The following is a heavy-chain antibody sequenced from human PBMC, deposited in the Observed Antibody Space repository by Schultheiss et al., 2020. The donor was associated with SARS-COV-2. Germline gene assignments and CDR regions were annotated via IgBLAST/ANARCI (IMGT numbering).Heavy chain of an antibody. CDR2: IHHSGST. Sequence: SETLSLTCAVSGASITSDTWWIWVRQPPGKGLEWIGQIHHSGSTTYNPSLKSRVTTSVDTSKNQFSLRLSSVTAADTAVYYCARHGPAYYDFLIGSGPFDYWGQGTLVTVSS. CDR3: ARHGPAYYDFLIGSGPFDY. CDR1: GASITSDTW. J-gene: IGHJ4*02. V-gene: IGHV4-4*02. D-gene: IGHD3-3*01.